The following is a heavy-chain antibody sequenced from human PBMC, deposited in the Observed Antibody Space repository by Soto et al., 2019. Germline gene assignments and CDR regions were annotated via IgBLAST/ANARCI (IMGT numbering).Heavy chain of an antibody. Sequence: GGSLRLSCAASGITLRNYNMNWVRQAPGRGLEWVSSISSSSSFIYYADSVKGRFTISRDNAKNSLHLQMNSLRVEDTAVYYCEKTLGSSWYCFDPWGQGTLVTVSS. V-gene: IGHV3-21*01. J-gene: IGHJ5*02. CDR1: GITLRNYN. CDR2: ISSSSSFI. D-gene: IGHD6-13*01. CDR3: EKTLGSSWYCFDP.